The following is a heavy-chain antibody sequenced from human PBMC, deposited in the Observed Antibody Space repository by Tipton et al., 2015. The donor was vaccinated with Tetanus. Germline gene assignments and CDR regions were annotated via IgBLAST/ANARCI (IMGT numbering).Heavy chain of an antibody. D-gene: IGHD1-26*01. Sequence: TLSLTCAVYGGSFSGYYWSWIRQPPGKGLEWIGEINHSGSTNYNPSLKSRVTISVDTSKNQFSLKLSSVTAADTAAYYCARAGLESGMPSDYWGQGTLVTVSS. CDR3: ARAGLESGMPSDY. V-gene: IGHV4-34*01. CDR2: INHSGST. J-gene: IGHJ4*02. CDR1: GGSFSGYY.